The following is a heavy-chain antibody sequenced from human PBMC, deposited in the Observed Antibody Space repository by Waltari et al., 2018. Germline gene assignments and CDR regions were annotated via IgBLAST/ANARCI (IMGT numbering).Heavy chain of an antibody. Sequence: QVQLVESGGGVVQPGRSLRLSCAASGFTFSSYALTWVRPAPGKGLEWVAVISDDGSNKYYADSVKCRFTISRDNSKNTLYLQMNSLRAEDTAVYYCARNMEKWGYYYYGMDVWGQGTTVTVSS. V-gene: IGHV3-30-3*01. J-gene: IGHJ6*02. D-gene: IGHD7-27*01. CDR1: GFTFSSYA. CDR3: ARNMEKWGYYYYGMDV. CDR2: ISDDGSNK.